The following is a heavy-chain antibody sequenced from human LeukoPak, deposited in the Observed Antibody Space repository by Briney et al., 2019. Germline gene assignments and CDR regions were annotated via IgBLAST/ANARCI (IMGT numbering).Heavy chain of an antibody. CDR3: ARDIELST. CDR2: IASSGLNT. D-gene: IGHD5-12*01. CDR1: GFTFSRIA. Sequence: PGGSLRLSCAASGFTFSRIAMTWVRQAPGKGLEWVSLIASSGLNTYYADSVRGRFTISRDNSKNTLSLQMNSLRVEDTAIYYCARDIELSTWGLGTLVTVSS. V-gene: IGHV3-23*01. J-gene: IGHJ3*01.